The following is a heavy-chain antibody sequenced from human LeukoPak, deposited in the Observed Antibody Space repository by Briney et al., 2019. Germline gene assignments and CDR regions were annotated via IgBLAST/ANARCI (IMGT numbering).Heavy chain of an antibody. CDR3: AKAAVVYYYDSSLAPHSDY. CDR2: ISWNSGSI. D-gene: IGHD3-22*01. J-gene: IGHJ4*02. CDR1: GFTFDDYA. V-gene: IGHV3-9*01. Sequence: GGSLRLSCAASGFTFDDYAMHWVRQAPGKGLEWVSGISWNSGSIGYADSVKGRFTISRDNAKNSLYLQMNSLRAEDTALYYCAKAAVVYYYDSSLAPHSDYWGQGTLVTVSS.